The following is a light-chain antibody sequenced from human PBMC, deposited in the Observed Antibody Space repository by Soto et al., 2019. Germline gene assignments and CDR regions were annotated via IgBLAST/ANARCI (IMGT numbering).Light chain of an antibody. CDR2: AAS. Sequence: IQLTQSPSSLSASVGVRVTITCRASQGISSYFAWYQQKPGKAPKVLIYAASTLQNGVPPRCSGSGSGTDFTLTMSSLQPEDCASYYCLQLNAYPYTFGEGTQRVI. V-gene: IGKV1-9*01. CDR3: LQLNAYPYT. J-gene: IGKJ2*01. CDR1: QGISSY.